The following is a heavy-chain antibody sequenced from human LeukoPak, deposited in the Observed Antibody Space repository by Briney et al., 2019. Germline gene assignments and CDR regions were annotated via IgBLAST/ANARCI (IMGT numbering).Heavy chain of an antibody. CDR2: ISYDGSNK. CDR1: GFTFSSYA. Sequence: PGGSLRLSCAASGFTFSSYAMHWVRQAPGKGLEWVAVISYDGSNKYYADSVKGRFTISRDNSKNTLYLQMNSLRAEDTAAYYCARPMTSYGPNAFDIWGQGTMVTVSS. J-gene: IGHJ3*02. D-gene: IGHD5-18*01. V-gene: IGHV3-30-3*01. CDR3: ARPMTSYGPNAFDI.